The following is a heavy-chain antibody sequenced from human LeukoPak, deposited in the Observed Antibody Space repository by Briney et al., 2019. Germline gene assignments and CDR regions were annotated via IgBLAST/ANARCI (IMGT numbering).Heavy chain of an antibody. J-gene: IGHJ4*02. CDR1: GYIFPDYY. Sequence: ASVKVSCKGSGYIFPDYYIYWVRQAPGQGLEWMGGIIPIFGTANYAQKFQGRVTITADESTSTAYMELSSLRSEDTAVYYCATSLGRAYFPLLSSFDYWGQGTLVTVSS. CDR2: IIPIFGTA. D-gene: IGHD2-21*01. V-gene: IGHV1-69*13. CDR3: ATSLGRAYFPLLSSFDY.